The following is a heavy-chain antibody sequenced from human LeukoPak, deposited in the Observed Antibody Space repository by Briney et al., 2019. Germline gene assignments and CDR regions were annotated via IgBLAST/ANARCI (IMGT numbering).Heavy chain of an antibody. CDR3: ARSRAFNSGAFDP. J-gene: IGHJ5*02. CDR2: IYNGVNT. D-gene: IGHD1-26*01. V-gene: IGHV4-61*01. CDR1: GASVSSASY. Sequence: SETLSLTCTVSGASVSSASYWTWIRQPPGKGVEWSAHIYNGVNTNYNPSLKSRVTISVDTSKNQFSLRLNSVTAADTAVYYCARSRAFNSGAFDPWGQGSLVTVSS.